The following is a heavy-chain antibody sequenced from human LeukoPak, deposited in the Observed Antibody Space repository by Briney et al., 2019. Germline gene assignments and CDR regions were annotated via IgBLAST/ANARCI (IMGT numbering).Heavy chain of an antibody. CDR1: GFTFTDYA. Sequence: PGGSLRLSCAASGFTFTDYAMSWVRQAPEKGLEWVSTISHSGGGTYYAESVKGRFTISRDNSKNTLYLQMNSLRAEDTAVYYCAKDSSDYGDYEFDYWGQGTLVTVSS. CDR2: ISHSGGGT. V-gene: IGHV3-23*01. CDR3: AKDSSDYGDYEFDY. D-gene: IGHD4-17*01. J-gene: IGHJ4*02.